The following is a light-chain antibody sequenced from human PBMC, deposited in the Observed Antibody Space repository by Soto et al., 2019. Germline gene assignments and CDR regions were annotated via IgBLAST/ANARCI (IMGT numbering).Light chain of an antibody. CDR2: EVS. CDR1: SSDVGGYNY. J-gene: IGLJ1*01. Sequence: QSVLTQPASVSGSPGQSITISCTGTSSDVGGYNYVSWYQQHPGKAPKLMIYEVSNRPSGVSNRFSGSKSGNTASLTISGIQAEDEADYYCSSYASSTPYFFGTGTKLTVL. CDR3: SSYASSTPYF. V-gene: IGLV2-14*01.